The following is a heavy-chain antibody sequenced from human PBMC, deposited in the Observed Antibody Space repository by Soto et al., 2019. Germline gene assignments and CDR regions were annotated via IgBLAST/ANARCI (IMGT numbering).Heavy chain of an antibody. J-gene: IGHJ6*02. CDR3: ARDRGSGFHGQDAWGMDV. V-gene: IGHV3-7*05. Sequence: EVHLVASGGGLVQPGGSLRLSCAASGYTFNDYWMAWVRQTPGKGLEWVANIKGDESEKYYEDSVRGRFTITRDNAKNSLYLQMNSLGVEDTAVYYCARDRGSGFHGQDAWGMDVWGQGTTVTVSS. D-gene: IGHD6-19*01. CDR2: IKGDESEK. CDR1: GYTFNDYW.